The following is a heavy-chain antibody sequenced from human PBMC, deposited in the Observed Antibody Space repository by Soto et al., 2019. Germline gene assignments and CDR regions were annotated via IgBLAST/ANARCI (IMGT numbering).Heavy chain of an antibody. J-gene: IGHJ4*02. Sequence: QITLKESGPTLVKPTQTLTLTCSFSGFSLSTSGVGVGWIRQPPGKALEWLALIYWDDDKHYSPSLKRRLHVTKDTSKNRVVLTMTNMDPMDTATYYCAHRQWLGHIDYWGQGTLVTVAS. CDR3: AHRQWLGHIDY. D-gene: IGHD6-19*01. V-gene: IGHV2-5*02. CDR1: GFSLSTSGVG. CDR2: IYWDDDK.